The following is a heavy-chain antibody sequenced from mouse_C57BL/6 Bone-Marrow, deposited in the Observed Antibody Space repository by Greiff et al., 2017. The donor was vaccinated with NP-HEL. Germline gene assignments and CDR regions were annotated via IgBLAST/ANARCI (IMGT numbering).Heavy chain of an antibody. CDR2: INPYNGGT. J-gene: IGHJ3*01. V-gene: IGHV1-19*01. CDR1: GYTFTDYY. CDR3: AREGNFYLSFAY. D-gene: IGHD2-1*01. Sequence: VQLKESGPVLVKPGASVKMSCKASGYTFTDYYMNWVKQSHGKSLEWIGVINPYNGGTSYNQKFKGKATLTVDKSSSTAYMELNSLTSEDSAVYYCAREGNFYLSFAYWGQGTLVTVSA.